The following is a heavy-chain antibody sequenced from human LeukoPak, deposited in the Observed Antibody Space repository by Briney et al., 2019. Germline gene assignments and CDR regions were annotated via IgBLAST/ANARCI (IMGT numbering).Heavy chain of an antibody. CDR3: ARERGYCSSTSCYAPGWYYFDY. D-gene: IGHD2-2*01. CDR1: GFTVNSNY. J-gene: IGHJ4*02. CDR2: IYSGGST. V-gene: IGHV3-66*01. Sequence: GGSLRLSCAASGFTVNSNYMSWVRQAPGKGLEWVSVIYSGGSTYYADSVKGRFTISRDNSKNTLYLQMNSLRAEDTAVYYCARERGYCSSTSCYAPGWYYFDYWGQGTLVTVSS.